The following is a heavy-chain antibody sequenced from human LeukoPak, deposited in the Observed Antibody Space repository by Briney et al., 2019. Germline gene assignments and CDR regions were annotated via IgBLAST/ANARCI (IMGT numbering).Heavy chain of an antibody. V-gene: IGHV4-34*01. D-gene: IGHD2-15*01. CDR2: INHSGST. J-gene: IGHJ5*02. CDR1: GGSFSGYY. Sequence: SETLSLTCAVYGGSFSGYYWSWIRQPPGKGLEWIGEINHSGSTNYNPSPKSRVTISVDTSKNQFSLKLSSVTAADTAVYYCARAPNLGYCSGGSCYSGNWFDPWGQGTLVTVSS. CDR3: ARAPNLGYCSGGSCYSGNWFDP.